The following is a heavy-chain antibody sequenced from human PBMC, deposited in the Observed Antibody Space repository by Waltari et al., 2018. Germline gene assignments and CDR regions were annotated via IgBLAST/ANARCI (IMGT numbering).Heavy chain of an antibody. J-gene: IGHJ4*02. CDR1: GGSISSYY. CDR2: INQSGST. Sequence: QVQLQASGPGLVKPSETLSLTCTVSGGSISSYYWSWIRQPPGKGLEWIGEINQSGSTNYNPSLKSRVTISVDTSKNQFSLKLSSVTAADTAVYYCARAEGRGYFDYWGQGTLVTVSS. V-gene: IGHV4-59*01. D-gene: IGHD3-16*01. CDR3: ARAEGRGYFDY.